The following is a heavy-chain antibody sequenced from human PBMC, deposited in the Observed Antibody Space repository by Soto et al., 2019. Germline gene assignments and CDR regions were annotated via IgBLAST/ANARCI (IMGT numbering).Heavy chain of an antibody. J-gene: IGHJ5*02. V-gene: IGHV3-23*04. CDR3: VKKGSGDNWFDP. CDR2: SGSSGAT. Sequence: EVQLVESGGGLVQRGGSLRLSCAASGFTFSSHAMSWVRQPPAKGLEWVSASGSSGATYYADSVKGRFIISRDNSKNTLYLEMNSLSPEDTGVYYCVKKGSGDNWFDPWGQGTLVTVS. CDR1: GFTFSSHA.